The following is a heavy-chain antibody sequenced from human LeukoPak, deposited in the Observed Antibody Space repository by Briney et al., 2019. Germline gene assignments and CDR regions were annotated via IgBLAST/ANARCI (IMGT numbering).Heavy chain of an antibody. Sequence: GGSLRLSCAASGFTFSNAMSWVRQAPGKGLEWVSAISGGGGSTYYADSVKGRFTISRDNFKNTLYLQMNSLRAEDTAVYYCAKNPESVAGVDWFDPWGQGTLVTVSS. J-gene: IGHJ5*02. CDR3: AKNPESVAGVDWFDP. V-gene: IGHV3-23*01. CDR2: ISGGGGST. CDR1: GFTFSNA. D-gene: IGHD6-19*01.